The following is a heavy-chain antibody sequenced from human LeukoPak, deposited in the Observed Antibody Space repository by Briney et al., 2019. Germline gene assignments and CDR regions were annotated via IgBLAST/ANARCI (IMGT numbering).Heavy chain of an antibody. CDR3: AKGIYSSGWSYFDY. V-gene: IGHV1-18*01. D-gene: IGHD6-19*01. J-gene: IGHJ4*01. Sequence: GASVKVSCKASGYTFTSYGISWVRQAPGQGLEWMGWISTYNGNTNYALKLQGRVTMTTDTSTSTAYMELRSLRSDDTAVYYCAKGIYSSGWSYFDYWGHGTLVTVSS. CDR2: ISTYNGNT. CDR1: GYTFTSYG.